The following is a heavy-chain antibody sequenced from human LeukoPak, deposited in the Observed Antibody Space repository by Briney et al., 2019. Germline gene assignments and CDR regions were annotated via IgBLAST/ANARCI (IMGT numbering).Heavy chain of an antibody. V-gene: IGHV3-23*01. CDR3: ANAHFRDY. D-gene: IGHD2/OR15-2a*01. J-gene: IGHJ4*02. CDR2: ISGSGGRT. Sequence: GGSLRLSCAASGFTFSKYAMNWVRQAPGTGLEWVSAISGSGGRTYYADSVKGRFTVSRDNSKSTLYLQMNSLRAEDTAVYCRANAHFRDYWGQGTLVTVSS. CDR1: GFTFSKYA.